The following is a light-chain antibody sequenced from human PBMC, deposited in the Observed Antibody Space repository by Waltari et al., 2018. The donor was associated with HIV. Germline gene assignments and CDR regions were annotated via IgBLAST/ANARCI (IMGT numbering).Light chain of an antibody. J-gene: IGLJ3*02. Sequence: QSALTQPASVSGSPGQSITISCPGTRSAVGTYNLVSWYPQRPGKAPKLIISEVSQRPAGVSNHFSGSKSANTASLTISGLQAEDEADYYCCSYAGSTNWVFGGGTKLTVL. CDR1: RSAVGTYNL. V-gene: IGLV2-23*02. CDR2: EVS. CDR3: CSYAGSTNWV.